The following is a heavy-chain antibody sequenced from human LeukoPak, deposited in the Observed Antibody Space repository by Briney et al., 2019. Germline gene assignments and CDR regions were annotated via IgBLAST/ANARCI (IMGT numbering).Heavy chain of an antibody. CDR2: ISSSGDYI. Sequence: GGSLRLSCAASGFTFSSYNMNWVRQAPGKGLEWVSSISSSGDYIYYADSVKGRFTISRDNSKNTLYLQMNSLRAEDTAVYYCAKDRRWFGELLKGIDYWGQGTLVTVSS. CDR1: GFTFSSYN. D-gene: IGHD3-10*01. J-gene: IGHJ4*02. CDR3: AKDRRWFGELLKGIDY. V-gene: IGHV3-21*01.